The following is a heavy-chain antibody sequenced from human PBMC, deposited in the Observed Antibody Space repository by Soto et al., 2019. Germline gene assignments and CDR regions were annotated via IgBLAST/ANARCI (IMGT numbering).Heavy chain of an antibody. CDR1: GYSISSGYY. D-gene: IGHD6-6*01. J-gene: IGHJ3*02. Sequence: PSETLSLTCAVSGYSISSGYYWGWIRQPPGKGLEWIGSIYHSGSTYYNPSLKSRVTISVDTSKNQFSLKLSSVTAADTAVYYCARPAARGLSAFDIWGQGTMVTVSS. V-gene: IGHV4-38-2*01. CDR2: IYHSGST. CDR3: ARPAARGLSAFDI.